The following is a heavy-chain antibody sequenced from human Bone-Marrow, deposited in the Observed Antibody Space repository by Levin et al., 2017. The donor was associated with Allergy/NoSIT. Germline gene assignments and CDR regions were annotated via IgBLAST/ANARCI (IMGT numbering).Heavy chain of an antibody. V-gene: IGHV4-34*01. CDR3: ARGSYCSGGTCSRTFEC. Sequence: SETLSLTCAVSGGPFSGYYWTWVRQPPGKGLEWIGDISHGGSANYCPSLKSRVTISVDTSNNQFSLELRSVTAADTAVYYCARGSYCSGGTCSRTFECWGQGTLVTVSS. CDR2: ISHGGSA. D-gene: IGHD2-15*01. CDR1: GGPFSGYY. J-gene: IGHJ4*02.